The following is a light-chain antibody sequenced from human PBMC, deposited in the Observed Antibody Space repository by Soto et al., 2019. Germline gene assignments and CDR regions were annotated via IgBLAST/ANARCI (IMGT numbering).Light chain of an antibody. CDR2: AAS. Sequence: IGLTQPPGTLSLSPGERATLSCRASQSVRNNYLAWYQQRPGQAPRLLIYAASSRATGIPDRFSGSGSGTDFTLSISRLEPEDFAVYYCQQYGTSPRTFGQGTKVDIK. CDR3: QQYGTSPRT. J-gene: IGKJ1*01. V-gene: IGKV3-20*01. CDR1: QSVRNNY.